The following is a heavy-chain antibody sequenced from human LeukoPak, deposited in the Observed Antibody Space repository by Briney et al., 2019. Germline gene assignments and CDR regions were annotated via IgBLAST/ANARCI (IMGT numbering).Heavy chain of an antibody. D-gene: IGHD6-19*01. CDR2: ISYDGSNK. CDR1: GFTFNSYG. V-gene: IGHV3-30*03. CDR3: ATQSSGCPYH. J-gene: IGHJ5*02. Sequence: GGALRLSCAASGFTFNSYGMHWVRQAPGKGLEWVAVISYDGSNKYYADSVKGRFTISRDNSKNTLYLQMNSLRAEDTAVYYCATQSSGCPYHWGQGTLVTVSS.